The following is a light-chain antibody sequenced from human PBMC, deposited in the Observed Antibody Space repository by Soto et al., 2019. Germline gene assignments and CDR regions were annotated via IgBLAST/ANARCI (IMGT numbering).Light chain of an antibody. Sequence: ETVMTQSPVTLSVSPGDTATLSCRASQRVSNHFAWYQQKPGQAPRLLIYAASTRAAGVPVRFSGSGSETEFTLTIRSLQSEDFALYYCRQYNNWPWTFGQGTRLEIK. J-gene: IGKJ5*01. CDR3: RQYNNWPWT. CDR2: AAS. CDR1: QRVSNH. V-gene: IGKV3-15*01.